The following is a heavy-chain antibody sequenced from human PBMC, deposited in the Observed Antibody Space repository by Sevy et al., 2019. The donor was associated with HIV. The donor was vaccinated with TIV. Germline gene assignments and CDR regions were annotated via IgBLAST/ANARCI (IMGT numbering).Heavy chain of an antibody. CDR1: GFTFSSYA. CDR2: ISWNSAFI. V-gene: IGHV3-9*01. J-gene: IGHJ1*01. D-gene: IGHD6-19*01. Sequence: GGSLRLSCAASGFTFSSYAMSWVRQAPGKGLEWVAGISWNSAFIGYADSVKGRYTISRDNAKNSLYLQINSLIPEDTALYYCVKDGGSGSGPSAEYFHHWGQGTLVTVSS. CDR3: VKDGGSGSGPSAEYFHH.